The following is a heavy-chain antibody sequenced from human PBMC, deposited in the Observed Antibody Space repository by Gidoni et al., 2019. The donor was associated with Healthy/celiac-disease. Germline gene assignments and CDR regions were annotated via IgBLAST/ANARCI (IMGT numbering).Heavy chain of an antibody. V-gene: IGHV3-23*01. D-gene: IGHD6-13*01. CDR2: ISGSGGST. J-gene: IGHJ4*02. CDR1: GFSFSSYA. Sequence: EVPLLESGGGLVQPGGSLRLSCAASGFSFSSYAMSWFRQAPGTGLEWVSAISGSGGSTYYAASVKGRFTISRDNSKNTLYLQMNSLRAEDTAVYYCAKHREVRWYRFDDWGQGTLVTVSS. CDR3: AKHREVRWYRFDD.